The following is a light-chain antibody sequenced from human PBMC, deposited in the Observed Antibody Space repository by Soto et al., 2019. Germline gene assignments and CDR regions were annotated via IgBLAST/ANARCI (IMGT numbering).Light chain of an antibody. Sequence: EIVMTQSPATLSVSPGERATLSCRASQSVGTNLAWYQQKPGQAPRLLIYGASTRATGIPDRFSRSWSGTELTLTISSLQSEDFAVYHCQQYKTWSSITFGQVTRLEIK. CDR2: GAS. J-gene: IGKJ5*01. V-gene: IGKV3-15*01. CDR3: QQYKTWSSIT. CDR1: QSVGTN.